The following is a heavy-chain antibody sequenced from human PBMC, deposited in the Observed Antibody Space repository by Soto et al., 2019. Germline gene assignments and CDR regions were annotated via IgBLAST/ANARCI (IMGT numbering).Heavy chain of an antibody. CDR3: ARDRGSGWYIDY. D-gene: IGHD6-19*01. J-gene: IGHJ4*02. V-gene: IGHV4-31*03. CDR1: GGSISSRAYY. Sequence: QVQLQESGPGLVKPSQTLSLTCTVSGGSISSRAYYWSWLRQLPGKGLEWIGYIYYSGSTYYNPSLKSRISMSVDTSENQFSLRLTSVTAAGTAVYYCARDRGSGWYIDYWGQGTLVTVSS. CDR2: IYYSGST.